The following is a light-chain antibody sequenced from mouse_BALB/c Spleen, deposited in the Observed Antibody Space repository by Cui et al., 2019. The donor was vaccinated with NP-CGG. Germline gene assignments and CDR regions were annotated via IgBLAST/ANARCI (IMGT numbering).Light chain of an antibody. CDR2: GTN. CDR3: ALWYSNHWV. CDR1: TGAVTTSNY. V-gene: IGLV1*01. J-gene: IGLJ1*01. Sequence: QPVLTQEPPLTTSPGETVTLTCRSSTGAVTTSNYANWVQEKPDHLFTGLIGGTNNRAPGVPARFSGSLIGDKAALTITGTQTEDEAMYFCALWYSNHWVFGGGTKLTVL.